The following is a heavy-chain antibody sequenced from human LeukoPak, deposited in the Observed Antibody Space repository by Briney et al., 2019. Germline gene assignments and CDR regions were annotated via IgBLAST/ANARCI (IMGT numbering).Heavy chain of an antibody. CDR1: GFTFSDYY. J-gene: IGHJ4*02. V-gene: IGHV3-11*04. CDR3: ARDSEMATISYFEH. Sequence: GGSLRLSCAASGFTFSDYYMSWIRQAPGKGLEWVSYISSSDSIIYYADSVKGRFTISRDNAKNSLYLQMNSLRDEDTAVYYCARDSEMATISYFEHWGQGTLVTVSS. D-gene: IGHD5-24*01. CDR2: ISSSDSII.